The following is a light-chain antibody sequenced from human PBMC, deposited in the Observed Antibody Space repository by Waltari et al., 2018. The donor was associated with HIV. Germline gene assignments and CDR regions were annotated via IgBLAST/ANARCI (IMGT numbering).Light chain of an antibody. Sequence: QSALTQPASVSGSLGQSITISCTGTSSDIGSYNLVSWYQQYPDKAPKVIIYDVNKWPSGVSHGFSGFKAANTASLTISGLQAEDEADYYCCSYAGSPTFVIFGGGTKVTVL. V-gene: IGLV2-23*02. J-gene: IGLJ2*01. CDR3: CSYAGSPTFVI. CDR2: DVN. CDR1: SSDIGSYNL.